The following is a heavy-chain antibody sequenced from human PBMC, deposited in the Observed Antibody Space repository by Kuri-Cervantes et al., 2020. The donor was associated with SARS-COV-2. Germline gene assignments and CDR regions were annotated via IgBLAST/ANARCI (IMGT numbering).Heavy chain of an antibody. D-gene: IGHD3-10*01. V-gene: IGHV4-38-2*01. CDR3: ARLDYYGSGSPQLFDY. CDR2: IYHSGST. J-gene: IGHJ4*02. Sequence: SETLSLTCAVSGYSISSGYYWGWIRQPPGKGLEWIGSIYHSGSTNYNPSLKSRVTISVDKSKNQFSLKLSSVTAADTAVYYCARLDYYGSGSPQLFDYWGQGTRVTVSS. CDR1: GYSISSGYY.